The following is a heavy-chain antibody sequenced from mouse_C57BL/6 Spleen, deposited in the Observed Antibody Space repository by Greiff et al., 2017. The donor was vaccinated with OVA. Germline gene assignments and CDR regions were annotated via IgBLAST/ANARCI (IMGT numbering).Heavy chain of an antibody. CDR3: ARRYYYGSSYYAMDY. V-gene: IGHV2-2*01. J-gene: IGHJ4*01. CDR2: IWSGGST. D-gene: IGHD1-1*01. CDR1: GFSFTSYG. Sequence: VQRVESGPGLVQPSQSLSITCTVSGFSFTSYGVHWVRQSPGKGLAWLGVIWSGGSTDYTAAFISRLSISKDNSKSQLFVKMNRLQADDTAIYYCARRYYYGSSYYAMDYWGQGTSVTVSS.